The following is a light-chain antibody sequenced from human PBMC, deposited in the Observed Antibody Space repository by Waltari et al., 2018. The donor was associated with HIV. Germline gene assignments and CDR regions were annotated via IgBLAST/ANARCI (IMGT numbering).Light chain of an antibody. CDR2: KAS. V-gene: IGKV1-5*03. J-gene: IGKJ3*01. CDR3: QQYNNFPAT. Sequence: DIQMTQSPSTLSASVGDRVIITYRASQSISAWLAWYQQIPGKAPKLLIYKASNLQSGVPSRFSGSGSGTEFTLTISSLQPDDFATYYCQQYNNFPATFGPGTKVDIK. CDR1: QSISAW.